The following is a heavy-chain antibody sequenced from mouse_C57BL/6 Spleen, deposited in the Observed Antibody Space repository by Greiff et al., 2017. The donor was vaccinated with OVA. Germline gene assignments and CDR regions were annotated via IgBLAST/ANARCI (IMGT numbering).Heavy chain of an antibody. CDR2: IYPGDGDT. CDR1: GYAFSSYW. V-gene: IGHV1-80*01. CDR3: ARGGLNYYAMDY. Sequence: LVESGAELVKPGASVKISCKASGYAFSSYWMNWVKQRPGKGLEWIGQIYPGDGDTNYNGKFKGKATLTADKSSSTAYMQLSSLTSEDSAVYFCARGGLNYYAMDYWGQGTSVTVSS. J-gene: IGHJ4*01.